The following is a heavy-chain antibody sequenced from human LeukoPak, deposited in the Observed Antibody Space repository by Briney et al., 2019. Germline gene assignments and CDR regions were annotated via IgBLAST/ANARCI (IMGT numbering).Heavy chain of an antibody. J-gene: IGHJ4*02. V-gene: IGHV3-20*04. Sequence: GGSLRLSCAASGFTFDDYGMSWVRQAPGKGLEWVSGINWNSGSTGYADSVKGRFTISRDNAKNSLYLQMNSLRAEDTALYYCARESHGYCSGGSCYGLDYWGQGTLVTVSS. CDR1: GFTFDDYG. CDR3: ARESHGYCSGGSCYGLDY. D-gene: IGHD2-15*01. CDR2: INWNSGST.